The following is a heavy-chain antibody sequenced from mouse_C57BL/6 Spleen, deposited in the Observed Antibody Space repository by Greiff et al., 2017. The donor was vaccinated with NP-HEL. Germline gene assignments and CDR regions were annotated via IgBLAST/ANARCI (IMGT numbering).Heavy chain of an antibody. CDR2: IYPGDGDT. D-gene: IGHD2-3*01. CDR1: GYAFSSSW. CDR3: ARYFDGYSFYAMDY. Sequence: QVQLQQSGPELVKPGASVKISCKASGYAFSSSWMNWVKQRPGKGLEWIGRIYPGDGDTNYNGKFKGKATLTADKSSSTAYMQLSSLTSEDSAVYFCARYFDGYSFYAMDYWGQGTSVTVSS. J-gene: IGHJ4*01. V-gene: IGHV1-82*01.